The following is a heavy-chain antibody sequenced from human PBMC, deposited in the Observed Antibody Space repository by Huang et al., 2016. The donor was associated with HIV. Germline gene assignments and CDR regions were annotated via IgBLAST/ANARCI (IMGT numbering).Heavy chain of an antibody. CDR3: VREGRGWLQSEAGY. V-gene: IGHV3-11*01. Sequence: QVQLVESGGGLFKPGGSLRLSCQASGFIFTNYYMSWMRQAPGRGLEWLSYIGSSGSTIYYADSVKGRFTISRDNAKNSVFLQMNSLRAEDTAVYYCVREGRGWLQSEAGYWGQGTLVTVS. CDR2: IGSSGSTI. CDR1: GFIFTNYY. J-gene: IGHJ4*02. D-gene: IGHD5-12*01.